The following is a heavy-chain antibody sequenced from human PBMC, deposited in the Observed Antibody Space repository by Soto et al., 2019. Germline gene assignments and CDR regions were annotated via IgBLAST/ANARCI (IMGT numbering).Heavy chain of an antibody. CDR1: GYTFTSYG. D-gene: IGHD4-17*01. V-gene: IGHV1-18*01. CDR3: ARELHVPYGGKGGCFDY. Sequence: QVQLVQSGAEVKKPGASVKVSCKASGYTFTSYGISWVRQAPGQGLEWMGWISAYNGNTNYAQKLQGRVTMTTDTSTSTGYMELRSLRSDDTAVYYCARELHVPYGGKGGCFDYWGQGTLVTVSS. CDR2: ISAYNGNT. J-gene: IGHJ4*02.